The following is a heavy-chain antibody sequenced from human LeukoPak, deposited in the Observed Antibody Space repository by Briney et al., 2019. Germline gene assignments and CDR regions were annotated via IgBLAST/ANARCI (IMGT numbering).Heavy chain of an antibody. V-gene: IGHV4-4*07. CDR2: IYTSGST. D-gene: IGHD5-24*01. Sequence: PSETLSLTCTVSGGSISSYYWSWIRQPAGKGLEWIGRIYTSGSTNYNPSLKSRVTMSVDTSKNRFSLKLSSVTAADTAVYYCARTFRDGYNYWFDPWGQGTLVTVSS. CDR1: GGSISSYY. J-gene: IGHJ5*02. CDR3: ARTFRDGYNYWFDP.